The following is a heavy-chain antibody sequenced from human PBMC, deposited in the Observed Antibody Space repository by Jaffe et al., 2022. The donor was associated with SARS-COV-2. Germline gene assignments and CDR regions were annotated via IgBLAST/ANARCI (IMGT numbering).Heavy chain of an antibody. CDR1: GFTFSSYA. D-gene: IGHD6-19*01. J-gene: IGHJ4*02. V-gene: IGHV3-30-3*01. CDR2: ISYDGSNK. Sequence: QVQLVESGGGVVQPGRSLRLSCAASGFTFSSYAMHWVRQAPGKGLEWVAVISYDGSNKYYADSVKGRFTISRDNSKNTLYLQMNSLRAEDTAVYYCTESSGWAPFDYWGQGTLVTVSS. CDR3: TESSGWAPFDY.